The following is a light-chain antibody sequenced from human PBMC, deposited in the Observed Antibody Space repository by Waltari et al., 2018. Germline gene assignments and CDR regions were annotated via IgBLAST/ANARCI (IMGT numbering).Light chain of an antibody. CDR3: CSFAGSSTPVL. CDR2: EVS. J-gene: IGLJ3*02. Sequence: QSALTQPRPVSGSPGQSVTISCTGPRRDLGGYNFVSWYQQPAGKAPKLMIYEVSKRPSGVPDRCSGSKSANTASLTISGLQAEDEADYYCCSFAGSSTPVLFGGGTKLTVL. CDR1: RRDLGGYNF. V-gene: IGLV2-11*01.